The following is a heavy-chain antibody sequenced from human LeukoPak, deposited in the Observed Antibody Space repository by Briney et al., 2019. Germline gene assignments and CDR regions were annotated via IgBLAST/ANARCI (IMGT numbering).Heavy chain of an antibody. CDR2: IYYSGST. Sequence: SETLSLTCTVSGGSISSYYWSWIRQPPGKGLEWIGYIYYSGSTNYNPSLKSRVTISVDTSKNQFSLKRSSVTAPDTAVYYCARGKATSSPFDYWGQETLVTVSS. CDR1: GGSISSYY. J-gene: IGHJ4*02. V-gene: IGHV4-59*01. CDR3: ARGKATSSPFDY.